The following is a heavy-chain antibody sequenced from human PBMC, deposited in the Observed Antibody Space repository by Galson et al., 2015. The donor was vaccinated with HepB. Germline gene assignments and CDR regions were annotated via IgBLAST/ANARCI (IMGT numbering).Heavy chain of an antibody. J-gene: IGHJ3*02. D-gene: IGHD2-15*01. CDR2: ISGSGGST. CDR1: GFTFSSYA. CDR3: AKGHAIRSGPI. Sequence: SLRLSCAASGFTFSSYAMSWVRQAPGKGLEWVSTISGSGGSTYYADSVKGRFTISRDKSENTLFLQMNSLRADDTALYYCAKGHAIRSGPIWGQGTMVTVSS. V-gene: IGHV3-23*01.